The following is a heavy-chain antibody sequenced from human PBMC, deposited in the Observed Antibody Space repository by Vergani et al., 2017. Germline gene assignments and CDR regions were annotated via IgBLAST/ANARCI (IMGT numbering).Heavy chain of an antibody. CDR3: ASHLSGGYDSDKYFQH. D-gene: IGHD3-22*01. CDR1: GGTFSSYA. J-gene: IGHJ1*01. V-gene: IGHV1-69*01. CDR2: IIPIFGTA. Sequence: QVQLVQSGAEVKKPGSSVKVSCKASGGTFSSYAISWVRQAPGQGLEWIGGIIPIFGTANYAQKFQGRVTITADESTSTAYMELSSPRSEDTAVYYCASHLSGGYDSDKYFQHWGQGTLVTVSS.